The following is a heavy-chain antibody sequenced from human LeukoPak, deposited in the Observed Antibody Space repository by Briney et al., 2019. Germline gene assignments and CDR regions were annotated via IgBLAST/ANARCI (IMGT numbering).Heavy chain of an antibody. D-gene: IGHD2-15*01. CDR1: GFTFSSYW. V-gene: IGHV3-74*01. J-gene: IGHJ6*02. CDR3: ARVGCSGGSCYSWTYYYYGMDV. CDR2: INSDGSST. Sequence: GGSLRLSCAASGFTFSSYWMHWVRQAPGKGLVWVSRINSDGSSTSYADSVKGRFTIPRDNAKNTLYLQMNSLRAEDTAVYYCARVGCSGGSCYSWTYYYYGMDVWGQGTTVTVSS.